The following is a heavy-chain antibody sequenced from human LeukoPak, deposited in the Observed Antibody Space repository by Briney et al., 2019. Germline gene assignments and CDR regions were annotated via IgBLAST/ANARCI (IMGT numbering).Heavy chain of an antibody. CDR3: ARGGVYYGSGSNWFDP. CDR2: IYHSGST. V-gene: IGHV4-4*02. J-gene: IGHJ5*02. CDR1: GASISSSNW. Sequence: PSGTLSLTCAVSGASISSSNWWSWVRQPPGRGLEWIGEIYHSGSTNYNPSLKSRVTISLDKSKHQFSLKLNSVTAADTAVYYCARGGVYYGSGSNWFDPWGQGTLVTVSS. D-gene: IGHD3-10*01.